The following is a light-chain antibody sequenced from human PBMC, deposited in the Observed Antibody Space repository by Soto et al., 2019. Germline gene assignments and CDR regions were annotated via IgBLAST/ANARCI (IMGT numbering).Light chain of an antibody. J-gene: IGKJ1*01. CDR2: GAS. Sequence: EIVMTQSPATLSVSPGERATLSCRASQNISNYLIWYQQKPGQAPRLLIYGASSRATGIPDRFSGSGSGTDFTLTISRLEPEDFTVYYCHHYETFGQGTKVDIK. V-gene: IGKV3-20*01. CDR3: HHYET. CDR1: QNISNY.